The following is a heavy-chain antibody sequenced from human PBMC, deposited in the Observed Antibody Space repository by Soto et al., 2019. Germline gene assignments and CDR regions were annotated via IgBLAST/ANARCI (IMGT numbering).Heavy chain of an antibody. Sequence: GGSLRLSCAASGFTFSSYSMSWVRPAPGKGLEWASAISGSGGSTYYADSVTGRFTISRDNSKNTLYLQMTSLRAEDRGVCYCAKLILGEMATIFDYGGQGTLVTVSS. J-gene: IGHJ4*02. CDR1: GFTFSSYS. CDR3: AKLILGEMATIFDY. V-gene: IGHV3-23*01. CDR2: ISGSGGST. D-gene: IGHD5-12*01.